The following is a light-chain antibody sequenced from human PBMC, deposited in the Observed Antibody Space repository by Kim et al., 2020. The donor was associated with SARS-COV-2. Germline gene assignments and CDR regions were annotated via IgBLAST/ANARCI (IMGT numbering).Light chain of an antibody. V-gene: IGKV3-15*01. CDR3: QHYYSWPLT. CDR2: GAS. CDR1: QNVGSS. Sequence: EIVMTQSPVTLSVSPGERATLSCRASQNVGSSLAWFQQKPGQAPRLLVYGASTRATDVPARFSGSGSGTDFTLTISSLQSEDFALYFCQHYYSWPLTFGGGTNVDIK. J-gene: IGKJ4*01.